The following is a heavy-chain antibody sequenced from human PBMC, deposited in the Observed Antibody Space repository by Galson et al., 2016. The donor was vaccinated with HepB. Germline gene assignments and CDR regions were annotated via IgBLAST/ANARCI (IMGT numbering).Heavy chain of an antibody. Sequence: SLRLSCAASGFIFSVYNMNWARQAPGKGLEWIAWITSSSDTMYYADSVKGRFTISRDNAKNSLYLEMNSLRDEDTAGYYCARDDYFRPGYWGQGTLVTVSS. J-gene: IGHJ4*02. D-gene: IGHD3-16*01. V-gene: IGHV3-48*02. CDR2: ITSSSDTM. CDR1: GFIFSVYN. CDR3: ARDDYFRPGY.